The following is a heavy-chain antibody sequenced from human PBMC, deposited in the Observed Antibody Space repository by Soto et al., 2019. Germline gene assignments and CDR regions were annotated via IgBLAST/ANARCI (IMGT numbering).Heavy chain of an antibody. CDR2: IIPIFGTA. V-gene: IGHV1-69*12. D-gene: IGHD4-17*01. CDR3: ASPYGGNSGDAFDI. CDR1: GGTFSSYA. J-gene: IGHJ3*02. Sequence: QAQLVQSEAEVKKPGSSVKVSCKASGGTFSSYAISWVRQAPGQGLEWMGGIIPIFGTANYAQKFQGRVTITADESTSTAYMELSSLRSKDTAVYYCASPYGGNSGDAFDIWGQGTMVTVSS.